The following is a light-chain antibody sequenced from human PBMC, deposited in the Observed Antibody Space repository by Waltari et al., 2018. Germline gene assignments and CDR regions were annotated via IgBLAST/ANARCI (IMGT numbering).Light chain of an antibody. CDR1: QSRLHSNGYKY. CDR3: MQALQTPYT. CDR2: LGS. Sequence: DIVMTQSHLSLHVTPGEPASISCRSSQSRLHSNGYKYLDWYLQKPGQSPQLLIYLGSNRASGVPDRFSGSGSGTDFTLKISRVEAEDVGVYYCMQALQTPYTFGQGTKLEIK. V-gene: IGKV2-28*01. J-gene: IGKJ2*01.